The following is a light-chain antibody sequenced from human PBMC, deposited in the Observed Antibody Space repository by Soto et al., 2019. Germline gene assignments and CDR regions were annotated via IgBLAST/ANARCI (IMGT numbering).Light chain of an antibody. V-gene: IGKV3-15*01. CDR3: QQYNDWPRT. CDR2: GAS. J-gene: IGKJ1*01. Sequence: EILMTQSPATLSVSPGERATLSCRASQSVGRNLAWYLQKPDQAPRLLLYGASTRATGVPARFSGSGSGTDFTLTISGLQSEDFAVYYCQQYNDWPRTFGQGTKVEIK. CDR1: QSVGRN.